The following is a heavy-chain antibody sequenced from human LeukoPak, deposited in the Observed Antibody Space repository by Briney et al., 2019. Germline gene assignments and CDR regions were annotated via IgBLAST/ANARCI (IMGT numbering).Heavy chain of an antibody. CDR3: ARDGYGNNYMDV. CDR1: GFTFSSYA. D-gene: IGHD1/OR15-1a*01. V-gene: IGHV3-23*01. J-gene: IGHJ6*03. CDR2: ISGSGGST. Sequence: GGSLRLSCAASGFTFSSYAMSWVRQAPGKGLEWVSDISGSGGSTYYADSVKGRFTISRDNSKNTLSLQMNNLRAEDTAVYYCARDGYGNNYMDVWGKGTTVTVSS.